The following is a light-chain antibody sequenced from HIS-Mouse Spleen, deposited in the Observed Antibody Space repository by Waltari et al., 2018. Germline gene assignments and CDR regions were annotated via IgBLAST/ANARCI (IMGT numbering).Light chain of an antibody. V-gene: IGLV2-11*01. CDR2: DVS. CDR3: CSYAGSYTYWV. CDR1: SSGVGGYNS. Sequence: QSALTQPRSVSGSPGQSVPISCTATSSGVGGYNSFSSYQQHPGKAPKLMIYDVSKRPSGVPDRFSGSKSGNTASLTISGLQAEDEADYYCCSYAGSYTYWVFGGGTKLTVL. J-gene: IGLJ3*02.